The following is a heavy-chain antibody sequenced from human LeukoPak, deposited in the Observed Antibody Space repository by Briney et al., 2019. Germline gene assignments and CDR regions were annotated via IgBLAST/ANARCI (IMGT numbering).Heavy chain of an antibody. J-gene: IGHJ4*02. CDR2: IYYSGST. CDR3: AREGRFGEGVDY. D-gene: IGHD3-10*01. V-gene: IGHV4-39*07. CDR1: GGSISSSSYY. Sequence: PSETLSLTCTVSGGSISSSSYYWGWIRQPPGKGLEWIGSIYYSGSTNYNPSLKSRVTISVDTSKNQFSLKLSSVTAADTAVYYCAREGRFGEGVDYWGQGTLVTVSS.